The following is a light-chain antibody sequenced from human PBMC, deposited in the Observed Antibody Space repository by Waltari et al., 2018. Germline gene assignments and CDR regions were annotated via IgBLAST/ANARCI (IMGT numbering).Light chain of an antibody. CDR2: DVS. J-gene: IGLJ3*02. V-gene: IGLV2-14*03. Sequence: QSALTHPASVSGSPGQSITISCTGTSSDVGGYNYVSWYQQHPGKAPKLMIFDVSNRPSGVSNRFSGSKSGNTASLTISGLQAEDEADYYCSSYISSSTLEVFGGGTRLTVL. CDR1: SSDVGGYNY. CDR3: SSYISSSTLEV.